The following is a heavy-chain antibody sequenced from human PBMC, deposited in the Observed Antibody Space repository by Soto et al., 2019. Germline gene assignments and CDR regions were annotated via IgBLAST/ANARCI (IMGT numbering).Heavy chain of an antibody. CDR2: IWFDGTNK. V-gene: IGHV3-33*01. Sequence: QVQLVESGGGVVQPGRSLRLSCAASGFPFSSYHMHWVRQAPGKGLEWVAVIWFDGTNKYYADSVKGRFTISRDNSKHTLYLQMNRLRAEDTAVYYCASNIKFEGDRIYWGQGTMVTVSS. CDR3: ASNIKFEGDRIY. D-gene: IGHD2-15*01. CDR1: GFPFSSYH. J-gene: IGHJ4*02.